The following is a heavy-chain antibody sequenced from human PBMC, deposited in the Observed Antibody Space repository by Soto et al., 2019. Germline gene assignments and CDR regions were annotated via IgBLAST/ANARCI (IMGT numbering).Heavy chain of an antibody. V-gene: IGHV1-18*01. CDR3: ARTRLQSAFDI. CDR2: ISAYNGNT. J-gene: IGHJ3*02. D-gene: IGHD4-4*01. Sequence: ASVKVSCKASGYTFTSYGISWVRQAPGQGLEWMGWISAYNGNTNYAQKIQGRVTMTTDTSTSTTYMELKSLRSEDTAVYYCARTRLQSAFDIWGQGTMVTVSS. CDR1: GYTFTSYG.